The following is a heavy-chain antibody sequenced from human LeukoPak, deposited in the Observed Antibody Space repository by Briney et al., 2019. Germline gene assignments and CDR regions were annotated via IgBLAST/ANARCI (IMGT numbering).Heavy chain of an antibody. V-gene: IGHV3-23*01. CDR3: AKDRRFSVTTYCYFNV. CDR2: IRATGEKA. CDR1: GFTFSSFA. J-gene: IGHJ4*02. D-gene: IGHD4-17*01. Sequence: PGGSLRLSCAASGFTFSSFAMHWVRQAPGKGLEWVSYIRATGEKAYYAESVKDRFTISRDYSKNTVFLPMNSLRVDDTAIYYCAKDRRFSVTTYCYFNVWGPGTLVSVSS.